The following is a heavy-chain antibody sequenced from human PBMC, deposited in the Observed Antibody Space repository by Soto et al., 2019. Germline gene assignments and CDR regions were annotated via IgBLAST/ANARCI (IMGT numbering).Heavy chain of an antibody. CDR3: AYSSSPGY. Sequence: LRLSCAASGFTFSSYAMHWVRQAPGKGLEWVAVISYDGGNKYYADSVKGRFTISRDNSKNTLYLQMNSLRAEDTAVYYCAYSSSPGYWGQGTLVTVSS. V-gene: IGHV3-30-3*01. CDR1: GFTFSSYA. J-gene: IGHJ4*02. CDR2: ISYDGGNK. D-gene: IGHD6-6*01.